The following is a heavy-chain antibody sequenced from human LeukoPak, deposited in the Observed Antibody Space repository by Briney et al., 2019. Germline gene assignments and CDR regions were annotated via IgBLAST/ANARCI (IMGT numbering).Heavy chain of an antibody. CDR2: ISGNGGNT. Sequence: GGSLRLSCAASGFTFSSYAMHWVRQAPGKGLEYVSAISGNGGNTFYANSVKGRFTISRDNSKNTLYLQMGSLKPEDMAVYYCARSKQQLVRNYYYYGMDVWGQETTVTVSS. D-gene: IGHD6-13*01. J-gene: IGHJ6*02. CDR3: ARSKQQLVRNYYYYGMDV. V-gene: IGHV3-64*01. CDR1: GFTFSSYA.